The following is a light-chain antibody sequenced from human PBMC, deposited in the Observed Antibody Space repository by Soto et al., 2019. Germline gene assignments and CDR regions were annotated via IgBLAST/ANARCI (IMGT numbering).Light chain of an antibody. V-gene: IGKV1-27*01. Sequence: DIQMTQSPSSLSASVGDRVTITCRASQGIGKGLAWYQQKPGKVPTVLIYAASTLQSGVPSRFSGSGSGTDFTLTISSLQPDDVATYYCQKYDSAPWAFGQGTKLEIK. CDR3: QKYDSAPWA. CDR2: AAS. J-gene: IGKJ1*01. CDR1: QGIGKG.